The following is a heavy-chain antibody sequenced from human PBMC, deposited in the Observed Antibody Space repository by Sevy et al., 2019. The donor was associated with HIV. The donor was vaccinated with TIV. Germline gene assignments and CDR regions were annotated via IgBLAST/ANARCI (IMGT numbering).Heavy chain of an antibody. CDR3: TGGVPCPWGGYYNWLDP. J-gene: IGHJ5*02. CDR1: GFTFSGSA. Sequence: GGSLRLSCAASGFTFSGSAMHWVRQASGKGLEWVGRVRSKTNSYAIAYAASVKGRFTISRDDSKNTAYLQMNSLKTEDTAVYYCTGGVPCPWGGYYNWLDPWGQGTLVTVSS. CDR2: VRSKTNSYAI. V-gene: IGHV3-73*01. D-gene: IGHD3-3*01.